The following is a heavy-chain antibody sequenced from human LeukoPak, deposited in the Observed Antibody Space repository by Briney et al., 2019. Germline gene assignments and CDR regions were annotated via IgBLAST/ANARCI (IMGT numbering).Heavy chain of an antibody. CDR3: AREAEWELLIGDAFDI. D-gene: IGHD1-26*01. Sequence: GGSLRLSCAASGFTFSSYSMNWVRHAPGKGLEWVSCISTSSYTYYADSVKGRFTISRDNAKNSLYLQMNSLRAEDTAVYYCAREAEWELLIGDAFDIWGQGTMVTVSS. J-gene: IGHJ3*02. V-gene: IGHV3-21*01. CDR1: GFTFSSYS. CDR2: ISTSSYT.